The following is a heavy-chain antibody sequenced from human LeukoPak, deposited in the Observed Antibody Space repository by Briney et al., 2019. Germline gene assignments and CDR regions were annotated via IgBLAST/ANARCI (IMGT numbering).Heavy chain of an antibody. D-gene: IGHD2-21*02. J-gene: IGHJ4*02. CDR1: GFSFSNYG. CDR3: VKDGLAFCGGDCYSYFDY. CDR2: IISNGGST. Sequence: GGSLRLSCVASGFSFSNYGMHWVRQAPGKGLEYVSTIISNGGSTYYADSVKGRFTISRDNSKNTVSLQMSSLRAEDTALYYCVKDGLAFCGGDCYSYFDYWGQGTLVTVSS. V-gene: IGHV3-64D*06.